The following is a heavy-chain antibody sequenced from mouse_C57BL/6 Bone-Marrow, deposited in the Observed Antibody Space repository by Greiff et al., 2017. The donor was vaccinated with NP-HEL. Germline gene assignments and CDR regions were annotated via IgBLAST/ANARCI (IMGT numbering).Heavy chain of an antibody. CDR3: ARDVDFDY. Sequence: QVHVKQSGAELARPGASVKMSCKASGYTFTSYTVHWVKQRPGQGLEWIGYINPSSGYTKYNQKFKDKATLTADKSSSTAYMQLSSLTSEDSAVYYCARDVDFDYWGQGTTLTVSS. CDR2: INPSSGYT. V-gene: IGHV1-4*01. CDR1: GYTFTSYT. J-gene: IGHJ2*01.